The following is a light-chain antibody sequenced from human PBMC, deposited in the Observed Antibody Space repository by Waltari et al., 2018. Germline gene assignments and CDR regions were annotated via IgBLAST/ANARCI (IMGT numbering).Light chain of an antibody. V-gene: IGKV4-1*01. J-gene: IGKJ1*01. CDR1: QSVFYNYNNKDY. CDR2: WGS. CDR3: EQYYADPRT. Sequence: DFVMTQSPDSLSVSLGERATSNCKSSQSVFYNYNNKDYLAWYQQRAGQPPKLLIYWGSVRASGVPDRCSGSGSGTDFTLTISDLQAEDLAVYYCEQYYADPRTFGQGTKVEVK.